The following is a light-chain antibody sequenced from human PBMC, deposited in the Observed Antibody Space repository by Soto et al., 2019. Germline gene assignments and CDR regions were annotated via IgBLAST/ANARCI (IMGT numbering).Light chain of an antibody. CDR2: DAS. Sequence: DIQLTQSPSTLSASVGERVTITCRASQTVNTWLAWYQHKPGKAPKLLIYDASVLETGVPSRFSGFSSGTEFTLTISSLQPDDFATYFCQQYNTLPFTFGQGTRLEIK. CDR1: QTVNTW. J-gene: IGKJ5*01. V-gene: IGKV1-5*01. CDR3: QQYNTLPFT.